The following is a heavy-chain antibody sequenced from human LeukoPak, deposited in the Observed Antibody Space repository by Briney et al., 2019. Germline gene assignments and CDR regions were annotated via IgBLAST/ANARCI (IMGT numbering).Heavy chain of an antibody. CDR3: ARTYGSGSYNWFDP. Sequence: SETLSLTCSVSGGSISSYYWSWIRQPAGKGLEWIGRIHTSGSTNYNPSLKSRVTMSVDTSKNQFSLKLSSVTAADSAVYYCARTYGSGSYNWFDPWGQGTLVTVSS. CDR1: GGSISSYY. D-gene: IGHD3-10*01. CDR2: IHTSGST. J-gene: IGHJ5*02. V-gene: IGHV4-4*07.